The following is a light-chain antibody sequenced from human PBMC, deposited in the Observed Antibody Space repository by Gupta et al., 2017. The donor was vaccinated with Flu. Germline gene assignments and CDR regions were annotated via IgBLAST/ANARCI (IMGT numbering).Light chain of an antibody. CDR3: QQTDSTSLLT. CDR1: QSISTY. V-gene: IGKV1-39*01. J-gene: IGKJ4*01. Sequence: DIQLTQSPSSLSASVGDRVTITCRASQSISTYLNWYQHKPGKAPKLLIYAASSLQSGVPSRFSGSGSGPDFTLTISSRQPEDFATYYCQQTDSTSLLTFGGGTKVEIK. CDR2: AAS.